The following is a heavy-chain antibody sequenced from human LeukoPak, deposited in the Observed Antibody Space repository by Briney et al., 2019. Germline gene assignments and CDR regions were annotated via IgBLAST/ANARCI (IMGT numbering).Heavy chain of an antibody. V-gene: IGHV4-59*01. CDR3: ARTVADDAFDI. J-gene: IGHJ3*02. Sequence: SETLSLTCTVSGGSISSYYWSWIRQPPGKGLEWIGYIYHSGSTYYNPSLKSRVTISVDRSKNQFSLKLSSVTAADTAVYYCARTVADDAFDIWGQGTMVTVSS. CDR2: IYHSGST. CDR1: GGSISSYY. D-gene: IGHD2-21*01.